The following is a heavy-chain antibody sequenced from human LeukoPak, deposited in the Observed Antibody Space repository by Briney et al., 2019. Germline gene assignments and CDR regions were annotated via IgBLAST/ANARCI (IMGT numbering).Heavy chain of an antibody. CDR3: ARDGFGELDY. D-gene: IGHD3-10*01. CDR1: GFPFSSYW. CDR2: IKQDGSEK. J-gene: IGHJ4*02. V-gene: IGHV3-7*03. Sequence: GSLRLSCAASGFPFSSYWMSWVRQAPGKGLGWVANIKQDGSEKYYVDSVKGRFTISRDNAKNSLYLQMNSLRAEDTAVYYCARDGFGELDYWGQGTLVTVSS.